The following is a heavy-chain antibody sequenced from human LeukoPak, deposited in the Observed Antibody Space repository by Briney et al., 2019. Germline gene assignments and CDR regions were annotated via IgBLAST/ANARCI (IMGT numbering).Heavy chain of an antibody. CDR1: GFTFSSYA. D-gene: IGHD1-7*01. J-gene: IGHJ4*02. CDR2: ISASGGTT. Sequence: EGSLRLSCTASGFTFSSYAMHWVRQAPGKGLEWVAAISASGGTTYYADSVQGRFTISRDNSKNTLYLQMNSLRAEDTAVYYCAKGQELELPSYFDYWGQGTLVTVSS. CDR3: AKGQELELPSYFDY. V-gene: IGHV3-23*01.